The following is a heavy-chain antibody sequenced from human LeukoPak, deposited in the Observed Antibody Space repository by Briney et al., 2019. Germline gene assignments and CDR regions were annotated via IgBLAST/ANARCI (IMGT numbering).Heavy chain of an antibody. CDR3: ATHGWELLFFDY. D-gene: IGHD3-10*01. Sequence: GGSLRLSCAASGFTFSSYWMSWVRQAPGKGLEWVANIKQDGSEKYYVDSLKGRFTISRDNAKNSLYLQMNSLRVEDTAVYYCATHGWELLFFDYWGQGTLVTVSS. CDR2: IKQDGSEK. J-gene: IGHJ4*02. CDR1: GFTFSSYW. V-gene: IGHV3-7*01.